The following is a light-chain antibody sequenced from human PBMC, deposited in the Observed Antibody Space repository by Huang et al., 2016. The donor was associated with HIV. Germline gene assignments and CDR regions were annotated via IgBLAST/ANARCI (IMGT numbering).Light chain of an antibody. Sequence: EIVMTQPPATLSVSPGARTTLPCRASQRVRSNLAWYQQKPGQAPRLLIYGASTRATGIPARFSGGGSGTDFTLTISSLQSEDFAVYYCQQYNNWPLTFGPGTKVDIK. J-gene: IGKJ3*01. V-gene: IGKV3-15*01. CDR1: QRVRSN. CDR2: GAS. CDR3: QQYNNWPLT.